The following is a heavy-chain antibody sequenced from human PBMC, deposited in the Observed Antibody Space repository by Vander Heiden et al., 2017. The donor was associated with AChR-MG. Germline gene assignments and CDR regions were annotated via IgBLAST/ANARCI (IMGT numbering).Heavy chain of an antibody. D-gene: IGHD3-22*01. J-gene: IGHJ4*02. Sequence: QVQLQQWRAGQFKPSETLALPCAVYGGSSSGYYWSWIRQPTGKGLEWIGEINHSGSTNYNPSRKSRVTISVDTSKNQVSMKLSSVTAPNTAVYYCARAHYYDSSGYYSHYWGQGTLVTVSS. CDR2: INHSGST. V-gene: IGHV4-34*01. CDR1: GGSSSGYY. CDR3: ARAHYYDSSGYYSHY.